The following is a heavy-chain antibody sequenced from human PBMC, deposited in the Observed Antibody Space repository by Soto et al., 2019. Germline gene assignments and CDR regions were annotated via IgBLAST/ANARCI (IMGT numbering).Heavy chain of an antibody. Sequence: PSETLSLTCTVSGGSISSGDYYWSWIRQPPGKGLEWIGYIYYSGSTYYNPSLKRRVPISLDTSKNQFSLKLSCVTAADAAVYYCARSPYYDIFTGYGSYYFDHCGQGTLVTVSS. J-gene: IGHJ4*02. D-gene: IGHD3-9*01. V-gene: IGHV4-30-4*01. CDR2: IYYSGST. CDR3: ARSPYYDIFTGYGSYYFDH. CDR1: GGSISSGDYY.